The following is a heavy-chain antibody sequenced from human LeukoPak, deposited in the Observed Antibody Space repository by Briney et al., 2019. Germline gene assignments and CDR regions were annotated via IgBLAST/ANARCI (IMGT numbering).Heavy chain of an antibody. CDR3: ARDAVDTANAV. D-gene: IGHD5-18*01. CDR2: INSDGSIT. CDR1: GFTFTTYW. Sequence: GGSLRPSCAASGFTFTTYWMHWVRQAPGKGLMSVSHINSDGSITSYADSVKGRFTISRDNAKNTLYLQMNSLRAEDTAVYYCARDAVDTANAVWGQGTTVTVSS. J-gene: IGHJ6*02. V-gene: IGHV3-74*01.